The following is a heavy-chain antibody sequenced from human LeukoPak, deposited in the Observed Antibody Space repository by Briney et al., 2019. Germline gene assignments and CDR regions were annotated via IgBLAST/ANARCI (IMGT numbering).Heavy chain of an antibody. CDR1: GGSISSGGYS. D-gene: IGHD3-3*01. V-gene: IGHV4-31*02. J-gene: IGHJ6*02. CDR3: ARLRFLNYYYYGMDV. Sequence: SETLSLTCTVSGGSISSGGYSWSWIRQHPGKGLEWIGYIYYSGSTYYNPSLKSRVTISVDTSKNQFSLKLSSVTAADTAVYYCARLRFLNYYYYGMDVWGQGTTVTVSS. CDR2: IYYSGST.